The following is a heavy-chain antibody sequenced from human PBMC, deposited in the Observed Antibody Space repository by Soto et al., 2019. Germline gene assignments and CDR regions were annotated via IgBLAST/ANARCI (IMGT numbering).Heavy chain of an antibody. J-gene: IGHJ4*02. Sequence: GGSLRLSCAASGFTFSSYWMSWVRQAPGKGLEWVANIKQDGSEKYYVDSVKGRFTISRDNAKNSLYLQMNSLRAEDTAVYYCARGGVVTAASFDYWGQVTLVTVSS. V-gene: IGHV3-7*03. CDR1: GFTFSSYW. D-gene: IGHD6-13*01. CDR3: ARGGVVTAASFDY. CDR2: IKQDGSEK.